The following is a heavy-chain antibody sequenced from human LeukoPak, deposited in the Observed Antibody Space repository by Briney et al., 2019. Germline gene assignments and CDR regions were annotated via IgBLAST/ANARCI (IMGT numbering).Heavy chain of an antibody. V-gene: IGHV4-59*08. D-gene: IGHD4-23*01. Sequence: PSETLSLTCTVSYSSISSYCWSWIRQPPGKGLEWIGYVYSSGRTKYNPSLESRVTMSTDMSKNQFSLKLSSVTAADTAAYYCARHQGGNSNFFDYWGQGTLVTVSS. CDR1: YSSISSYC. CDR2: VYSSGRT. CDR3: ARHQGGNSNFFDY. J-gene: IGHJ4*02.